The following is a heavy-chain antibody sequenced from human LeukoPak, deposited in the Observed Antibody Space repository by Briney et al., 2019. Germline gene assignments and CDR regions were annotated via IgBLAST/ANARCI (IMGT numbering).Heavy chain of an antibody. Sequence: SETLSLTCTVSGGSISSSYSYWGWIRQPPGKGLEWIGNIYYSGSTYYSPSLTSRITVSVDTSENQFSLKLSSVTAADTAVYYCARAHSIASYYYGVDVWGQGTTVTVSS. CDR3: ARAHSIASYYYGVDV. CDR1: GGSISSSYSY. D-gene: IGHD2/OR15-2a*01. CDR2: IYYSGST. V-gene: IGHV4-39*07. J-gene: IGHJ6*02.